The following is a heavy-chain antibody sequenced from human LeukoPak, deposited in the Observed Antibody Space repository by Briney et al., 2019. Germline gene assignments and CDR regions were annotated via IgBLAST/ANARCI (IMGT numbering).Heavy chain of an antibody. V-gene: IGHV1-69*13. J-gene: IGHJ3*02. CDR1: GYTFTSYY. CDR2: IIPIFGTA. CDR3: ARAGAVAGRPFDI. Sequence: ASVKVSCKASGYTFTSYYIHWVRQAPGQGLEWMGGIIPIFGTANYAQKFQGRVTITADESTSTAYMELSSLRSEDTAVYYCARAGAVAGRPFDIWGQGTMVTVSS. D-gene: IGHD6-19*01.